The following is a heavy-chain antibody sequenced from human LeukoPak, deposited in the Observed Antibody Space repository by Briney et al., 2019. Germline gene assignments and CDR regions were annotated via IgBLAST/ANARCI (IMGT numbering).Heavy chain of an antibody. CDR3: ARLPRAETTAR. J-gene: IGHJ4*02. V-gene: IGHV4-34*01. CDR1: GGSFSGYY. D-gene: IGHD1-7*01. Sequence: SETLSLTCAVYGGSFSGYYWSWIRQPPGKGLEWIGEINHSGSTNYNPSLKSRVTISVDTSKNQFSLKLSSVTAADTAVYYCARLPRAETTARWGQGPLVTVSS. CDR2: INHSGST.